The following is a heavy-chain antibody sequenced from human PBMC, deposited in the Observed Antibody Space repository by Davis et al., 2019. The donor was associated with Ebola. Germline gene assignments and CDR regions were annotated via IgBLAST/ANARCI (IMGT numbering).Heavy chain of an antibody. CDR1: GYTFIRSY. CDR3: AVLTDYGGNSIAFDI. CDR2: INPIGSIT. V-gene: IGHV1-46*01. J-gene: IGHJ3*02. Sequence: ASVKVSCKASGYTFIRSYIQWVRQAPGQGLEWMGIINPIGSITSFAQKFQGRVTMTGDTSTSTIYMELRSLRSEDTAVYYCAVLTDYGGNSIAFDIWGQGTMITVSS. D-gene: IGHD4-23*01.